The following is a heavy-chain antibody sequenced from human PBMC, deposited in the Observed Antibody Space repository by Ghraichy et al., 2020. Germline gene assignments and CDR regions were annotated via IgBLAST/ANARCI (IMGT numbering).Heavy chain of an antibody. CDR2: IYTSGST. Sequence: SETLSLTCTVSGSSISSYYWSWIRQPAGKGLEWIGRIYTSGSTNYNPSLKSRVTMSVDTSKNQFSLKLSSVTAADTAVYYCARDRVVVPAAMGRHNWFDPWGQGTLVTVSS. V-gene: IGHV4-4*07. J-gene: IGHJ5*02. CDR1: GSSISSYY. CDR3: ARDRVVVPAAMGRHNWFDP. D-gene: IGHD2-2*01.